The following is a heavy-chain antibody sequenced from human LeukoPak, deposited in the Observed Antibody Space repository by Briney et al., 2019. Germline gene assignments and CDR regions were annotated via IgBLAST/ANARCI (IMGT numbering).Heavy chain of an antibody. CDR3: ARDGYYYGSGTDDAFDI. CDR2: ISGSGGGT. V-gene: IGHV3-23*01. D-gene: IGHD3-10*01. J-gene: IGHJ3*02. Sequence: GRSLRLSCAASGFTFSSYGMHWVRQAPGKGLEWVSGISGSGGGTYYADSVKGRFTISRDNSKNTLYLQMNSLRAEDTAVYYCARDGYYYGSGTDDAFDIWGQGTMVTVSS. CDR1: GFTFSSYG.